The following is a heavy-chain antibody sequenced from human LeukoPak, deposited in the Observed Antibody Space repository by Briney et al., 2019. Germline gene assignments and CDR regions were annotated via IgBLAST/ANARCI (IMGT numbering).Heavy chain of an antibody. Sequence: SETLSLTCTVSVGSISTYYWSWIRQPPGKGLEWIGHIYYSGSTNYKASLKSRVTISVDTSKNQFSLRLTFVTAADTAVYYCVRGGSGNYPELDYWGQGTLVTVSS. CDR3: VRGGSGNYPELDY. D-gene: IGHD3-10*01. V-gene: IGHV4-59*08. CDR1: VGSISTYY. J-gene: IGHJ4*02. CDR2: IYYSGST.